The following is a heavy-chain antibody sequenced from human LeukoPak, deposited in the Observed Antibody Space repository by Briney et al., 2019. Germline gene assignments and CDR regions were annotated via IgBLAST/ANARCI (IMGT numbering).Heavy chain of an antibody. CDR2: IYAADSET. CDR1: AYSFTSYW. CDR3: ARLEFGGLYT. J-gene: IGHJ5*02. D-gene: IGHD3-10*01. Sequence: GESLKISCKGSAYSFTSYWISWVRQMPRKGLEWMGIIYAADSETRYTPSFQGQVTISAHKSISTAYLQLSSLKPSDAAMYYCARLEFGGLYTWGQGTLVTVSS. V-gene: IGHV5-51*01.